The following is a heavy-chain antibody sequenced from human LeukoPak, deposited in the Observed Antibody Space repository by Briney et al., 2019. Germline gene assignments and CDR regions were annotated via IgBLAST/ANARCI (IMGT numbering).Heavy chain of an antibody. Sequence: GGSLRLSCAASGFTVSSNYMSWVRQAPGKGLEWVSVIYSGGSTYYADSVKGRFTISRDNSKNTLYLQMSSLRAEDAAVYYCATAPSAAGDYWGQGTLVTVSS. D-gene: IGHD6-13*01. CDR2: IYSGGST. V-gene: IGHV3-66*01. CDR1: GFTVSSNY. CDR3: ATAPSAAGDY. J-gene: IGHJ4*02.